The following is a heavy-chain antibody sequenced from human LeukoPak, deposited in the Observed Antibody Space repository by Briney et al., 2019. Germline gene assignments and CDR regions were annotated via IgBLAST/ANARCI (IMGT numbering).Heavy chain of an antibody. D-gene: IGHD5-12*01. J-gene: IGHJ1*01. V-gene: IGHV3-11*06. CDR3: ASHIVATTEEYFQH. CDR1: GFTFSDYY. Sequence: GGSLRLSCAASGFTFSDYYMSWIRQAPGKGLEWVSYISSSSSYTNYADSVKGRFTISRDNAKNSLYLQMNSLRAEDTAVYYCASHIVATTEEYFQHWGQGTLVTVSS. CDR2: ISSSSSYT.